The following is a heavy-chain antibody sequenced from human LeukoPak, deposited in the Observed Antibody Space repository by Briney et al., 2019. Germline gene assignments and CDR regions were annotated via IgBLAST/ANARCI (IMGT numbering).Heavy chain of an antibody. CDR3: ARTYYYDSSGYYHDAFDI. CDR1: GGSISSYY. CDR2: IYYSGST. D-gene: IGHD3-22*01. Sequence: SETPSLTCTVSGGSISSYYWSWIRQPPGKGLEWIGYIYYSGSTNYNPSLKSRVTISVDTSKNQFSLKLSSVTAADTAVYYRARTYYYDSSGYYHDAFDIWGQGTMVTVSS. V-gene: IGHV4-59*01. J-gene: IGHJ3*02.